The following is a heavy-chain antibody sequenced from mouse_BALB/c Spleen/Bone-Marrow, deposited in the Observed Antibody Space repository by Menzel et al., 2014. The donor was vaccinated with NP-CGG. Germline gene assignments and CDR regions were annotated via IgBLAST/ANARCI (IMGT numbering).Heavy chain of an antibody. CDR3: TRGGNGEDFDY. J-gene: IGHJ2*01. CDR1: GFTFSSFG. V-gene: IGHV5-17*02. CDR2: ISSGSRTI. Sequence: EVQLQESGGGLVQPGGSRKLSCAASGFTFSSFGMHWVRQAPEKGLEWVAYISSGSRTIYYADTVKGRFTISRDNPKNALFRQMTGLRSEGTAMYYCTRGGNGEDFDYWGQGTTLTVSS.